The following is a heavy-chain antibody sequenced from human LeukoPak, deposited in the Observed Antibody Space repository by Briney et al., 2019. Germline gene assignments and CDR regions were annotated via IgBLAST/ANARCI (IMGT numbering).Heavy chain of an antibody. J-gene: IGHJ6*03. D-gene: IGHD2-15*01. Sequence: SQTLSLTCTVSGGSISSGGYYWSWIRQPPGKGLEWIGSIYYSGSTYYNPSLKSRVTISVDTSKNQFSLKLSSVTAADTAVYYCARVELLYYYYYMDVWGKGTTVTVSS. V-gene: IGHV4-39*07. CDR2: IYYSGST. CDR1: GGSISSGGYY. CDR3: ARVELLYYYYYMDV.